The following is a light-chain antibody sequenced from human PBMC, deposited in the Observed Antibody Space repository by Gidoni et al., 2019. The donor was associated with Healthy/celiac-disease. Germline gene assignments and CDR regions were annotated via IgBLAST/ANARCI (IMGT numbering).Light chain of an antibody. V-gene: IGKV1-5*03. CDR3: QQYNSYPWT. CDR2: KAS. J-gene: IGKJ1*01. CDR1: QSISSW. Sequence: DIQMTQSPSTLSASVGDRVTITCRASQSISSWLAWYQQKPGKPPKLLIYKASSLESGDPSRFSGSGSVTEFTLTISSLQPDDFATYYCQQYNSYPWTFGQGTKVEIK.